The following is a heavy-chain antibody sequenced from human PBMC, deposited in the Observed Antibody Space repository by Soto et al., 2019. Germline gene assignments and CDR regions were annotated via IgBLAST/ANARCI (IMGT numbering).Heavy chain of an antibody. V-gene: IGHV4-31*03. CDR3: ARSRRDYGDPSNWFDP. D-gene: IGHD4-17*01. Sequence: QVQLQESGPGLVKPSQTLSLTCTVSGGSISSGGYYWSWIRQHPGKGLEWIGYIYYSGSTYYNLSLKSRVTISVDTSKNQFSLKLSSVTAADTAVYYCARSRRDYGDPSNWFDPWGQGTLVTVSS. CDR1: GGSISSGGYY. J-gene: IGHJ5*02. CDR2: IYYSGST.